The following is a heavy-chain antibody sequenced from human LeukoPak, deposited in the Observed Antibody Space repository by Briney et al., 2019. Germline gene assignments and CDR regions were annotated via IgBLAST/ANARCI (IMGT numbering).Heavy chain of an antibody. J-gene: IGHJ4*02. CDR1: GYTLTELS. D-gene: IGHD3-9*01. Sequence: ASVKVSCKVSGYTLTELSMHWVRQAPGKGLEWMGWINPNSGGTNYAQKFQGRVTMTRDTSISTAYMELSRLRSDDTAVYYCARVAVRYFDWLGENDYWGQGTLVTVSS. CDR3: ARVAVRYFDWLGENDY. CDR2: INPNSGGT. V-gene: IGHV1-2*02.